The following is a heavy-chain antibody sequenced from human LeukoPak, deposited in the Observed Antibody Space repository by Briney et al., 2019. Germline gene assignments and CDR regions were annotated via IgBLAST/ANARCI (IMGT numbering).Heavy chain of an antibody. J-gene: IGHJ3*02. CDR3: ARDLSGTNYDFWSGATGGGAFDI. V-gene: IGHV1-69*13. CDR2: IIPIFGTA. Sequence: GASVKVSCKASGGTFSSYAISWVRQAPGQGLEWMGGIIPIFGTANYAQMFQGRVTITADESTSTAYMELSSLRSEDTAVYYCARDLSGTNYDFWSGATGGGAFDIWGQGTMVTVSS. CDR1: GGTFSSYA. D-gene: IGHD3-3*01.